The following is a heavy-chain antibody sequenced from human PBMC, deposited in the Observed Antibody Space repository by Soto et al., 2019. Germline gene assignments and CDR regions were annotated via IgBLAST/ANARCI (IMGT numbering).Heavy chain of an antibody. V-gene: IGHV4-4*07. CDR1: GVSITAYF. CDR3: ARHFDVDPSLDHYYFDL. J-gene: IGHJ2*01. D-gene: IGHD3-9*01. CDR2: IYASGRT. Sequence: SETLSLTCTVSGVSITAYFWSLIRQPAGEAPEWLGHIYASGRTTYNPSLKSRVTMFVSQTQVSLRLTSVTAADTAVYYCARHFDVDPSLDHYYFDLWGRGALVTVSS.